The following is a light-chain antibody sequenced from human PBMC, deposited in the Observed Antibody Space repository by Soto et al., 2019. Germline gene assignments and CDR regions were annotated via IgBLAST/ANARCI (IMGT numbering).Light chain of an antibody. CDR2: AAS. CDR1: QNIKNY. CDR3: QQSYSTPLT. J-gene: IGKJ3*01. Sequence: DIQMTQSPYSLSASVGDRVTITCRASQNIKNYLNWFQQKPGKAPKLLLYAASSLQSGVPSRFSGSGSGTDFTLTIISLQPEDFATYYCQQSYSTPLTFGPGTKVDI. V-gene: IGKV1-39*01.